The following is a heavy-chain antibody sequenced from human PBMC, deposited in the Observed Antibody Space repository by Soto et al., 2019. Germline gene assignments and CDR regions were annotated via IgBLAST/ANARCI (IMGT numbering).Heavy chain of an antibody. CDR3: AKLGYCSSTSCYGFDY. Sequence: ESGGGVVQPGRSLRLSCAASGFTFSSYGMHWVRQAPGKGLEWVAVISYDGSNKYYADSAKGRFTISRDNSKNTLYLQMNSLRAEDTAVYYCAKLGYCSSTSCYGFDYWGQGTLVTVSS. V-gene: IGHV3-30*18. CDR2: ISYDGSNK. CDR1: GFTFSSYG. J-gene: IGHJ4*02. D-gene: IGHD2-2*01.